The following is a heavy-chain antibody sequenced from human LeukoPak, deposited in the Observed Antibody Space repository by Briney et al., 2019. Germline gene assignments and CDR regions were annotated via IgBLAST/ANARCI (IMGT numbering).Heavy chain of an antibody. CDR2: IYYDGST. CDR1: GGSISNYY. CDR3: ARRGYCSGNSCYLFDY. D-gene: IGHD2-15*01. Sequence: SETLSLTCTVSGGSISNYYWSWIRQPPGKGLECIGHIYYDGSTNYSPSLKSRLTISVDTSKNQFSLKLTSVTAADTAVYYCARRGYCSGNSCYLFDYWGQGTLVTVSS. J-gene: IGHJ4*02. V-gene: IGHV4-59*08.